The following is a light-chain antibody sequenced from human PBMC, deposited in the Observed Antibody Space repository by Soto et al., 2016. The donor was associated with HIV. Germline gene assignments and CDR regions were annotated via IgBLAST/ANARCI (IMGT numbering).Light chain of an antibody. J-gene: IGKJ2*01. Sequence: DIQMTQSPSTLSASVGDRVTITCRASQDITAWLAWYQQKPGKPPNLLIYKASNLQNGVPSRFSGSGSGTEFTLSINSLQSDDFATYYCQQFGNKPYTFGQGTKAGDQT. CDR1: QDITAW. CDR3: QQFGNKPYT. V-gene: IGKV1-5*03. CDR2: KAS.